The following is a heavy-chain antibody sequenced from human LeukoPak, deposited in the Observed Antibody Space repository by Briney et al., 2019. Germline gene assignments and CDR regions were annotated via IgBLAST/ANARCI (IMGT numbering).Heavy chain of an antibody. J-gene: IGHJ6*03. Sequence: SGGSLRLSCAASGFTFSSYEMNWVRQAPGKGLEWVSYISSNGSTIYYADSVKGRFTISRDNAKNSLYLQMNSLRAEDTAVYYCARDFRDTSLITYPYFMDVWGKGTTVTISS. V-gene: IGHV3-48*03. CDR1: GFTFSSYE. D-gene: IGHD3-16*01. CDR2: ISSNGSTI. CDR3: ARDFRDTSLITYPYFMDV.